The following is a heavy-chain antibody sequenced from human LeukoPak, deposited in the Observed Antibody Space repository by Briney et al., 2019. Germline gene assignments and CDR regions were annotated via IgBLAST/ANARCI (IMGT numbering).Heavy chain of an antibody. CDR3: ARDRPGRYCSTISCYSASPFDP. CDR2: TIPLFGTA. D-gene: IGHD2-2*02. V-gene: IGHV1-69*13. CDR1: GGTFSSYA. J-gene: IGHJ5*02. Sequence: SVKVSCKASGGTFSSYAISWVRQAPGQGLEWMGGTIPLFGTANYAQKFQGRVTITADESTGTAYMELSSLRSEDTAVYYCARDRPGRYCSTISCYSASPFDPWGQGTLVTVSS.